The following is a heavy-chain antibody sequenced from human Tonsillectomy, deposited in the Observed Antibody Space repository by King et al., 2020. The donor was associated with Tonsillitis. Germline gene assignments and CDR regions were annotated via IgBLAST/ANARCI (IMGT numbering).Heavy chain of an antibody. D-gene: IGHD6-6*01. Sequence: VQLQESGPGLVKPSETLSLTCTVSGGSISSYYWSWIRQPPGKGLEWIGFIHHSGSTNYNPSLKSRVTISVDTSKNQFSLKLSSVTAADTAVYYCARVSSSSQWNFDLWGRGTLVTVSS. CDR1: GGSISSYY. V-gene: IGHV4-59*01. CDR2: IHHSGST. CDR3: ARVSSSSQWNFDL. J-gene: IGHJ2*01.